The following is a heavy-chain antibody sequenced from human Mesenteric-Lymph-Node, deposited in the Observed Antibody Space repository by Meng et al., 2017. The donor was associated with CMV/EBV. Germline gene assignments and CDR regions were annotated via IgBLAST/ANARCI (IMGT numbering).Heavy chain of an antibody. V-gene: IGHV4-34*01. D-gene: IGHD3-9*01. CDR1: GGPFRGYY. Sequence: VQLLQWCRGLLKPSEPLPVTCAGYGGPFRGYYWNWIRQSPEKGLEWIGEINRSGSTTYNPSFTSRIIISVDTSTNQISLNMSSVTAADTAVYYCARGSSYDILTGYFDYWGQGALVTVSS. CDR2: INRSGST. CDR3: ARGSSYDILTGYFDY. J-gene: IGHJ4*02.